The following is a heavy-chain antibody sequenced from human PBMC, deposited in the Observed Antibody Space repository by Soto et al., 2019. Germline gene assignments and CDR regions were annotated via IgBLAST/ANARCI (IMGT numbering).Heavy chain of an antibody. J-gene: IGHJ4*02. Sequence: VEMVQSGAEVKKPGASVRVSCKASGYTFTDYFIHCVRQAPGRGLEWMGWINPNSGGTNYAQKCQGRVTRARDTSITTVELDLRRLRSGDTGTYCGARDTKIPAKAIPDGRWGPATQGTVSS. D-gene: IGHD2-2*01. CDR2: INPNSGGT. V-gene: IGHV1-2*02. CDR1: GYTFTDYF. CDR3: ARDTKIPAKAIPDGR.